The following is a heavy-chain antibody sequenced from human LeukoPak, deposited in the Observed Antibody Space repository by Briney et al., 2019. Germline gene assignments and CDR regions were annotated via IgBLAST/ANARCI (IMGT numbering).Heavy chain of an antibody. D-gene: IGHD3-10*01. CDR1: GFTFSSYG. J-gene: IGHJ4*02. Sequence: GGSLRLSCAASGFTFSSYGMHWVRQAPGKGLEWVAVISYDGSDSYYGDSVKGRFTISRDNSKKTLYLQMNSLRAEDTAVYYCAKGYYGSAIRFLFAYWAQGTLVTASS. CDR2: ISYDGSDS. CDR3: AKGYYGSAIRFLFAY. V-gene: IGHV3-30*18.